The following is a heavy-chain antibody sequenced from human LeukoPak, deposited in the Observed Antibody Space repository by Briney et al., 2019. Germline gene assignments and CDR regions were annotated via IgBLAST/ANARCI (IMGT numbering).Heavy chain of an antibody. CDR1: GYSISSGYY. CDR2: IYHSGST. D-gene: IGHD2-15*01. J-gene: IGHJ6*03. V-gene: IGHV4-38-2*01. CDR3: ARGDIDYYYMDV. Sequence: SETLSLTCAVSGYSISSGYYWGWIRQPPAKGLEWIGSIYHSGSTYYNPSLKSRVTISVDTSKDQFSLKLSSVTAADTAVYYCARGDIDYYYMDVWGKGTTVTVSS.